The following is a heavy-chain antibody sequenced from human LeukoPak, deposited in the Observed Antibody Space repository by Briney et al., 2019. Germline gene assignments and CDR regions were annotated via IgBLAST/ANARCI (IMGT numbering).Heavy chain of an antibody. CDR3: ARVSTYFGVVTYFDY. D-gene: IGHD3-3*01. CDR2: ISVYYGNT. Sequence: AGVTVTFKCAGYSFTCYGYSWLRQPPAQGMEWMGLISVYYGNTNYAQNLQGRVTITTDKSKNTAYMEMNSLRSEDTAVYYCARVSTYFGVVTYFDYWGQGTLVTVSS. CDR1: GYSFTCYG. J-gene: IGHJ4*02. V-gene: IGHV1-18*01.